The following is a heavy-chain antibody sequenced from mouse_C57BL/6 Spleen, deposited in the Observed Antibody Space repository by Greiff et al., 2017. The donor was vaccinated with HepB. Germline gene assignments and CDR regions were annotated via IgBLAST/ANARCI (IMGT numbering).Heavy chain of an antibody. CDR1: GYTFTSYW. V-gene: IGHV1-64*01. CDR2: IHPNSGST. CDR3: LITTVVASSH. Sequence: QVQLQQPGAELVKPGASVKLSCKASGYTFTSYWMHWVKQRPGQGLEWIGMIHPNSGSTNYNEKFKSKATLTVDKSSSTAYMQLSSLTSEDSAVYYCLITTVVASSHWGQGTLVTVSA. D-gene: IGHD1-1*01. J-gene: IGHJ3*01.